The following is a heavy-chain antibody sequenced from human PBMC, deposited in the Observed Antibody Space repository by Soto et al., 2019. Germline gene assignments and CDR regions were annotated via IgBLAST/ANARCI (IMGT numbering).Heavy chain of an antibody. CDR1: GGTFSSYA. D-gene: IGHD2-2*01. CDR2: IIPIFGTA. V-gene: IGHV1-69*13. CDR3: ARARPPGCSSTSCYFDY. Sequence: AASVKVSCKASGGTFSSYAISWVRQAPGQGLEWMGGIIPIFGTANYAQKFQGRVTITADESTSTAYMELSSLRSENTAVYYCARARPPGCSSTSCYFDYWGQGTLVTVSS. J-gene: IGHJ4*02.